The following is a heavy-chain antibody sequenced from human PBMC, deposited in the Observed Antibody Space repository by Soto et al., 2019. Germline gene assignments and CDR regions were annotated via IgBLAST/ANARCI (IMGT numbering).Heavy chain of an antibody. J-gene: IGHJ4*02. V-gene: IGHV3-48*02. CDR1: GFTFSSCS. Sequence: GGSLRLSCAYSGFTFSSCSMNWVRQAPGKGLEWVSFISGSGDTKYYADSVKGRFTISRDNAKNSLYLQMSSLRDEDTAVYYCAKYCSGDVCFDYWGQGTLVTV. D-gene: IGHD2-8*02. CDR3: AKYCSGDVCFDY. CDR2: ISGSGDTK.